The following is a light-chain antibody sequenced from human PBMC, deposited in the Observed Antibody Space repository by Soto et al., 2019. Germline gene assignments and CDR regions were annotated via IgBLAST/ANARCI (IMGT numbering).Light chain of an antibody. CDR3: CSYVGASTYV. Sequence: QSVRTQPASVSGAPGRWGTISCPGSIRDVGSYGPVSWYQQHPGQVPKLISYEGNRRPSGVSSRFSGSKSGNTASLTISALPAGDAAAYYCCSYVGASTYVFGTGTKGTVL. CDR2: EGN. V-gene: IGLV2-23*01. CDR1: IRDVGSYGP. J-gene: IGLJ1*01.